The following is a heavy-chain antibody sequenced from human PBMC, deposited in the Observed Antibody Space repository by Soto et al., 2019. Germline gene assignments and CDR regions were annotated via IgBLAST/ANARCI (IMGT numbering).Heavy chain of an antibody. CDR1: GFTFSNYG. V-gene: IGHV3-30*18. D-gene: IGHD6-13*01. Sequence: QVQLVESGGGVVQPGRSLRLSCAASGFTFSNYGMHWVRQAPGKGLEWVAGISFDGGNQYYADSVKGRFTISRDKSNNTLYLQMNGLGAEDTATYYCAKDSSVTAAGSGGWFDPWGQGTLVIVSS. CDR2: ISFDGGNQ. CDR3: AKDSSVTAAGSGGWFDP. J-gene: IGHJ5*02.